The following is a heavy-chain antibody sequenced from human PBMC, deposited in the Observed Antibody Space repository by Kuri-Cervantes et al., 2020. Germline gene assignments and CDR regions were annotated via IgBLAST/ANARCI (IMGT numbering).Heavy chain of an antibody. CDR3: ARTEVAASHYYYYGMDV. CDR2: ISSSSSYI. V-gene: IGHV3-21*01. Sequence: GGSLRLSCAASGFTFSSYSMNWVRQAPGKGPEWVSSISSSSSYIYYADSVKGRFTISRDNAKNSLYLQMNSLRDEDTAVYYCARTEVAASHYYYYGMDVWGQGTTVTVSS. J-gene: IGHJ6*02. CDR1: GFTFSSYS. D-gene: IGHD2-15*01.